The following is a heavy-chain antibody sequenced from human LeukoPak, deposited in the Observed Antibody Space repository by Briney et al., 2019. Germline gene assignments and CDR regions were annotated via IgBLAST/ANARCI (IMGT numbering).Heavy chain of an antibody. J-gene: IGHJ6*03. V-gene: IGHV3-21*01. D-gene: IGHD1-26*01. CDR2: ISSSSSYI. Sequence: PGGSLRLSCAASGFTFSSYSMNWVRQAPRKGLEWVSSISSSSSYIYYADSVKGRFTISRDNAKNSLYLQMNSLRAEDTAVYYCASLPGELLGYYYYYMDVWGKGTTVTVSS. CDR1: GFTFSSYS. CDR3: ASLPGELLGYYYYYMDV.